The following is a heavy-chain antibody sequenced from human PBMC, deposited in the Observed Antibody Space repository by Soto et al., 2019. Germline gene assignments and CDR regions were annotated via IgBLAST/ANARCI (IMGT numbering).Heavy chain of an antibody. V-gene: IGHV1-69*02. CDR2: IIPILGIA. D-gene: IGHD2-15*01. CDR1: GGTFSSYT. Sequence: QVQLVQSGAEVKKPGSSVKVSCKASGGTFSSYTISWVRQAPGQGLEWMGRIIPILGIANYAQKFQGRVTITADKATSTADMGLSSLRSEDTAVYYCARGAEGCSGGSCYPFDPWGQGTLVTVSS. CDR3: ARGAEGCSGGSCYPFDP. J-gene: IGHJ5*02.